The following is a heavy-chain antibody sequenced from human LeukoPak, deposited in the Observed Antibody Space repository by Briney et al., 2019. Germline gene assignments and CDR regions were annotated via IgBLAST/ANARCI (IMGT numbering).Heavy chain of an antibody. CDR1: GGSISSYY. CDR3: ARIVVPAAREDY. D-gene: IGHD2-2*01. J-gene: IGHJ4*02. Sequence: SETLSLTCSVSGGSISSYYWNWIRQPAGKGLEWIGRLYISGSTDYNPSLKSRVTMSVDTSKNQFSLKLSSVTAADTAVYYCARIVVPAAREDYWGQGTLVTVSS. CDR2: LYISGST. V-gene: IGHV4-4*07.